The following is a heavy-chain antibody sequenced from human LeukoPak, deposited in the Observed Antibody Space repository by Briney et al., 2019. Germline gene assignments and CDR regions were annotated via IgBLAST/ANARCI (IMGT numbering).Heavy chain of an antibody. V-gene: IGHV1-18*01. CDR3: GRSGGIIDYDALWI. D-gene: IGHD3-16*02. CDR1: GYTFTSYG. Sequence: ASVPVSCKAAGYTFTSYGNSWVLQAPGQGLEWMGWISAYNGNTNYAQKLQGRVTMTTDTSTSTAYMELRSLRSDDTAVYYCGRSGGIIDYDALWIWGQRAMVTVSS. J-gene: IGHJ3*02. CDR2: ISAYNGNT.